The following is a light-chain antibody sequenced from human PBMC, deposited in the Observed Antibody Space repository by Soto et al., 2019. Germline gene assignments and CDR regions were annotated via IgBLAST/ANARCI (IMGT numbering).Light chain of an antibody. J-gene: IGKJ1*01. CDR1: RGIMTW. CDR3: QQAYGFPLT. Sequence: DIQLTQSPSSVSASVGDRITITCRASRGIMTWLAWCQQKPGKAPKLLIYAASSLQSGVPSRFSGSGSGTDFTLTISSLQPEDSATYYCQQAYGFPLTFGQGTKVDIK. V-gene: IGKV1-12*01. CDR2: AAS.